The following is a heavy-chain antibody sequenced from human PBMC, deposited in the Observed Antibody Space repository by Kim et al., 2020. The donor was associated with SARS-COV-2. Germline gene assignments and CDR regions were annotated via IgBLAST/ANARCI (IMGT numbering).Heavy chain of an antibody. CDR3: ARQRTGYSMKIDY. J-gene: IGHJ4*02. D-gene: IGHD6-13*01. CDR2: IYYSGST. CDR1: GGSISSSSYY. V-gene: IGHV4-39*01. Sequence: SETLSLTCTVSGGSISSSSYYWGWIRQPPGKGLEWIGSIYYSGSTYYNPSLKSRVTISVDTSKNQFSLKLSSVTAADTAVYYCARQRTGYSMKIDYWGQGTLGTVSS.